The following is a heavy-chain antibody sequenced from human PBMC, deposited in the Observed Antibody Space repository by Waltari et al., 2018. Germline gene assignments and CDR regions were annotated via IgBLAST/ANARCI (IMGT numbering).Heavy chain of an antibody. CDR2: IYYSGST. CDR3: ARSATYYDFWSGYYDY. J-gene: IGHJ4*02. V-gene: IGHV4-39*07. D-gene: IGHD3-3*01. CDR1: GGSISSSSYY. Sequence: QLQLQESGPGLVKPSETLSLTCTVSGGSISSSSYYWGWIRQPPGKGLEWIGSIYYSGSTYYNPSLKSRVTISVDTSKNQFSLKLSSVTAADTAVYYCARSATYYDFWSGYYDYWGQGTLVTVSS.